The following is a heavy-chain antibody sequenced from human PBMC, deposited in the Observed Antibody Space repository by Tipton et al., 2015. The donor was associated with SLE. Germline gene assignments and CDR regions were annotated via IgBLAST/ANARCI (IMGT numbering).Heavy chain of an antibody. CDR1: GGSMSTYY. Sequence: TLSLTCTVSGGSMSTYYWSWIRLPPGKGLEWIGYIYYSGGTSYNPSLNSRVTISVDTSRNQFSLKLTSVTAADSAVYYCARYSLTNGPLDLWGRGPLVTVAS. V-gene: IGHV4-59*01. D-gene: IGHD2-15*01. CDR2: IYYSGGT. CDR3: ARYSLTNGPLDL. J-gene: IGHJ2*01.